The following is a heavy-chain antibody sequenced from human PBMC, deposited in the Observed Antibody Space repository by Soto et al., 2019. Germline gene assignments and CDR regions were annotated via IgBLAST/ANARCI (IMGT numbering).Heavy chain of an antibody. D-gene: IGHD2-2*01. CDR3: ATVIGVVVPHSSGFDP. J-gene: IGHJ5*02. CDR1: GYTLTELS. CDR2: FDPEDGET. V-gene: IGHV1-24*01. Sequence: GASVKVSCKVSGYTLTELSMHWVRQAPGKGLEWMGGFDPEDGETIYAQKFQGRVTMTEDTSTDTAYMGLSSLRSEDTAVYYCATVIGVVVPHSSGFDPWGQGTLVTVSS.